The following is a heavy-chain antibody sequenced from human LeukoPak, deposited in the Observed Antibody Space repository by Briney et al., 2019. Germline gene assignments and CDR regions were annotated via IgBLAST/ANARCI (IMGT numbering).Heavy chain of an antibody. J-gene: IGHJ4*02. CDR3: ARRASHSRVTMVRGVIVAANNHHFDY. D-gene: IGHD3-10*01. V-gene: IGHV4-34*01. CDR2: INHSGTT. Sequence: GSLRLSCAASGFTFSSYEMNWVRQPPGKGLEWIGEINHSGTTNYNPSLKSRVTISVDTSKNQFSLKLSSVTAADTAVYYCARRASHSRVTMVRGVIVAANNHHFDYWGQGTLVTVSS. CDR1: GFTFSSYE.